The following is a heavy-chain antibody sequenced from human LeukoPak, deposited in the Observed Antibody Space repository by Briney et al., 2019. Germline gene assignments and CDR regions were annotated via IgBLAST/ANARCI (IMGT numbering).Heavy chain of an antibody. CDR3: ARGSTRRSAFDI. D-gene: IGHD6-13*01. V-gene: IGHV3-53*01. CDR2: IYSGGST. CDR1: GFIVSSNY. Sequence: PGGSLRLSCAASGFIVSSNYMSWVRQAPGKGLEWVSVIYSGGSTYYAESVKGRLTISRDNSKNTLYLQMNSLRAEDKAVYYCARGSTRRSAFDIWGQGTMVTVSS. J-gene: IGHJ3*02.